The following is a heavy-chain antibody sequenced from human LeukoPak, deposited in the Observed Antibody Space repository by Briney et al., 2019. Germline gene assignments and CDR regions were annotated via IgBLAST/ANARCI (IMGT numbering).Heavy chain of an antibody. J-gene: IGHJ4*02. D-gene: IGHD2-21*01. Sequence: PGGSLRLSCAASGFTFSSYSMNWVRQAPGKGLEWVSYISSSSSTIYYADSVKGRFTISRDNAENSLYLQMNSLSAEDTAVYYCARESEVRVNDYWGQGTLVTVSS. V-gene: IGHV3-48*01. CDR3: ARESEVRVNDY. CDR2: ISSSSSTI. CDR1: GFTFSSYS.